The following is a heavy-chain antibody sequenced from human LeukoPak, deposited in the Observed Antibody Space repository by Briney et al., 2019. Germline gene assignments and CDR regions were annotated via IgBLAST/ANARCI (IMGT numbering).Heavy chain of an antibody. CDR3: ARGLSKIVVVPAAAYYYYYYMDV. V-gene: IGHV4-59*01. Sequence: SETLSLTCTVSGGSISNYYWNCIRQPPGKGLEWIGYIYYSGSTNYNPSLKSRVTISVDTSKNQFSLKLSSVTAADTAVYYCARGLSKIVVVPAAAYYYYYYMDVWGKGTTVTVSS. CDR2: IYYSGST. D-gene: IGHD2-2*01. CDR1: GGSISNYY. J-gene: IGHJ6*03.